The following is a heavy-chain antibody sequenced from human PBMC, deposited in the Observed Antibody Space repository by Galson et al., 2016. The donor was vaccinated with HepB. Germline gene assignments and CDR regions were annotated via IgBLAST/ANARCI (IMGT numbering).Heavy chain of an antibody. V-gene: IGHV4-39*01. CDR2: IYHTGDT. D-gene: IGHD5-18*01. J-gene: IGHJ4*02. Sequence: LSLTCTVSGGSITSYTHYWGWIRQPPGKGLEWIGSIYHTGDTFYKTSLRSRVTISVDTSKNQFSLNLNSVTAADTAVYYCAGHRGNGYFHDYWGRGTLVIVSS. CDR1: GGSITSYTHY. CDR3: AGHRGNGYFHDY.